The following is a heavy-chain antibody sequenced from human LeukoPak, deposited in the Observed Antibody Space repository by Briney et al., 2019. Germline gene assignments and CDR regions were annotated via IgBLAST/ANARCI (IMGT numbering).Heavy chain of an antibody. J-gene: IGHJ6*02. CDR2: ISSSSSYT. V-gene: IGHV3-21*01. CDR1: GFTFSSYS. Sequence: GGSLRLSCAASGFTFSSYSMNWVRQAPGKGLEWVSSISSSSSYTYYADSVKGRFTISRDNAKNSLYLQMNSLRAEDTAVYYCAKVGLYYYYGMDVWGQGTTVTVSS. CDR3: AKVGLYYYYGMDV.